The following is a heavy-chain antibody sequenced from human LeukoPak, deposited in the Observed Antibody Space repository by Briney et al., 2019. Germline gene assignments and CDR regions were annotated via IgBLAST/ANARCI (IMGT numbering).Heavy chain of an antibody. CDR2: IKRDGSEK. D-gene: IGHD7-27*01. V-gene: IGHV3-7*03. CDR3: ARDHWAGDI. CDR1: GFTFRSYW. Sequence: GGSLRLSCAASGFTFRSYWMRWVRQAPGKGLEWVANIKRDGSEKNYVDSVKGRFTISRDNAKNSLYLQMNSLRAEDTAVYYCARDHWAGDIWGQGTMVTVSS. J-gene: IGHJ3*02.